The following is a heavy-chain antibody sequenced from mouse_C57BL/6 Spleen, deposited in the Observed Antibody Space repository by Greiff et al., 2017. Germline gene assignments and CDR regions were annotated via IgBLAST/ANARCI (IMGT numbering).Heavy chain of an antibody. Sequence: DVKLVESGEGLVKPGGSLKLSCAASGFTFSSYAMSWVRQTPEKRLEWVAYISSGGDYIYYAATVKGRFTISRDNARNTLYLQMSSLKSEDTAMYYCTREGGKPFYWYFDVWGTGTTVTVSS. CDR2: ISSGGDYI. CDR1: GFTFSSYA. J-gene: IGHJ1*03. CDR3: TREGGKPFYWYFDV. V-gene: IGHV5-9-1*02. D-gene: IGHD1-1*02.